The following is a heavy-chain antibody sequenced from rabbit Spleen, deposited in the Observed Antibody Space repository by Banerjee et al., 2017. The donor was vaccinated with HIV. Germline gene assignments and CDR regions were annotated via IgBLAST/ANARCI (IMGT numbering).Heavy chain of an antibody. Sequence: QSLEESGGDLVKPGASLTLTCTASGLSFSNTYWISWVRQTPGKGLEWIADIYTGSSGTTYYASWAKGRFTISKTSSTTVTLQMTSLTAADTATYFCARDGDDAGYGYVYLNLWGPGTLVTVS. D-gene: IGHD6-1*01. J-gene: IGHJ4*01. V-gene: IGHV1S40*01. CDR3: ARDGDDAGYGYVYLNL. CDR1: GLSFSNTYW. CDR2: IYTGSSGTT.